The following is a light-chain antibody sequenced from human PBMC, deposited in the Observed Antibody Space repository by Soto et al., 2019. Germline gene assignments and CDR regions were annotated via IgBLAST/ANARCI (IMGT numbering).Light chain of an antibody. J-gene: IGLJ2*01. CDR2: EGS. CDR3: SSYAGDTTSDVV. CDR1: SSDVGSYNL. V-gene: IGLV2-23*01. Sequence: QSALTQPASVSGSPGQSITISCTGTSSDVGSYNLVSWYQQHPGKAPELLIYEGSKRPSGVSNRFSGSKSGNTASLTVSGLQAEDEADYYCSSYAGDTTSDVVFGGGTKLTVL.